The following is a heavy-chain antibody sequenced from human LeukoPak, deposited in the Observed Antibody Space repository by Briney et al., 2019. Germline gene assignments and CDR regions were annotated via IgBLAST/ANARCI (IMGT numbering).Heavy chain of an antibody. CDR3: ANSAALVTPDAFDI. D-gene: IGHD6-13*01. Sequence: ASVKVSCKVSGYTLTELSMHWVRQAPGKGLEWMGGFDPEDGETIYAQKFQGRVTMTEDTSTDTAYMELNSLRAEDTAVYYCANSAALVTPDAFDIWGQGTMVTVSS. CDR1: GYTLTELS. CDR2: FDPEDGET. V-gene: IGHV1-24*01. J-gene: IGHJ3*02.